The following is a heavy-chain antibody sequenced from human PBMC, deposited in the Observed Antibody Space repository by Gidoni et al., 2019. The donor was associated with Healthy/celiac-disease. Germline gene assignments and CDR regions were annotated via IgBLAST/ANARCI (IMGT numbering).Heavy chain of an antibody. D-gene: IGHD3-22*01. J-gene: IGHJ4*02. CDR1: GYTLTSYA. CDR2: INAGNGNT. Sequence: QVQLVQSGAEVKKPGASVKVSCKASGYTLTSYAMHWVRQAAGQRLEWMGWINAGNGNTKYSQKFQGRVTITRDTSASTAYMELSSLRYEDTAVYYCAREVYDTSGHFDYWGQGTLVTVSS. CDR3: AREVYDTSGHFDY. V-gene: IGHV1-3*01.